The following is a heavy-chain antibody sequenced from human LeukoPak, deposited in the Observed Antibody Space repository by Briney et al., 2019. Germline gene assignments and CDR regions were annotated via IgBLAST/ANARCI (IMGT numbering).Heavy chain of an antibody. CDR1: GGSISSYY. Sequence: SETLSLTCTVSGGSISSYYWSAIREPPGKGLEWIGYIYTRGSTSYNPSLKRRVTISVDTSKNQFSLKLSSGTAADTAVYYCASLEYGTGFDPWGQGTLVTVSS. J-gene: IGHJ5*02. V-gene: IGHV4-4*09. CDR3: ASLEYGTGFDP. D-gene: IGHD1-1*01. CDR2: IYTRGST.